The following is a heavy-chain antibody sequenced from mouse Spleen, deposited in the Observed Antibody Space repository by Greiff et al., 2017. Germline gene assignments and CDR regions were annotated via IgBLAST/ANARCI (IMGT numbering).Heavy chain of an antibody. D-gene: IGHD1-1*01. J-gene: IGHJ3*01. V-gene: IGHV5-12*01. Sequence: EVKLMESGGGLVQPGGSLKLSCAASGFTFSDYYMYWVRQTPEKRLEWVAYISNGGGSTYYPDTVKGRFTISRDNAKNTLYLQMSRLKSEDTAMYYCARQGSSYDFAYWGQGTLVTVSA. CDR3: ARQGSSYDFAY. CDR1: GFTFSDYY. CDR2: ISNGGGST.